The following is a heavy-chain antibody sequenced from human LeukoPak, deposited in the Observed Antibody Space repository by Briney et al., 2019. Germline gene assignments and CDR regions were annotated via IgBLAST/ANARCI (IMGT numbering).Heavy chain of an antibody. CDR3: AELGITMIGGV. D-gene: IGHD3-10*02. CDR2: IRSDGSNK. V-gene: IGHV3-30*02. CDR1: GFSFSSYG. J-gene: IGHJ6*04. Sequence: GGSLRLSCAGSGFSFSSYGMHWVRQAPDKGLEWMAFIRSDGSNKYYADSVKGRFTISRDNSKNTLYLQMNSLRAEDTAVYYCAELGITMIGGVWGKGTTVTISS.